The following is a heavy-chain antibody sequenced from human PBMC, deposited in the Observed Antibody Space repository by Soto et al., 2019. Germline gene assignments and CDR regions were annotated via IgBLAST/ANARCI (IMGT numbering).Heavy chain of an antibody. V-gene: IGHV1-46*01. CDR3: ARDLEVVPAAISP. CDR1: GYTFTSYY. D-gene: IGHD2-2*02. Sequence: GASVKVSCKASGYTFTSYYMHWVRQAPGQGLEWMGIINPSGGSTSYAQKFQGRVTMTRDTSTSTVYMELSSLRSEDTAVYYGARDLEVVPAAISPWGQGTLVTVSS. CDR2: INPSGGST. J-gene: IGHJ5*02.